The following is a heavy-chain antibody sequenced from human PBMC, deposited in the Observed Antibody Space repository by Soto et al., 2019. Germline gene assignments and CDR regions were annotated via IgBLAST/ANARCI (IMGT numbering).Heavy chain of an antibody. CDR2: ISYDGRNE. Sequence: QAQLVESGGGVVQPGGSMRLSCAASGFTFSNYAMHWVRQAPGEGLEWVAIISYDGRNEYYTDSVKGRFTISRDNSKNTLFLQMNSLRVEDTAIYYCAKHRTIFGVVPTRAMDVWGQGTMVTVSS. D-gene: IGHD3-3*01. J-gene: IGHJ6*02. CDR1: GFTFSNYA. CDR3: AKHRTIFGVVPTRAMDV. V-gene: IGHV3-30*18.